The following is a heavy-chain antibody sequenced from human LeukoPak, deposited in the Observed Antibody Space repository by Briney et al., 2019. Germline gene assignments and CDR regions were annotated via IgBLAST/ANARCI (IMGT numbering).Heavy chain of an antibody. D-gene: IGHD6-13*01. J-gene: IGHJ6*02. Sequence: GGSLRLSCAASGFTFSSYSMNWVRQAPGKGLEWVSSISSSSSYIYYADSVKGRFTISRDNAKNSLYLQMNSLRAEDTAVYYCARDLYSSPLRGYYHGMDVWGQGTTVTVSS. CDR1: GFTFSSYS. CDR2: ISSSSSYI. V-gene: IGHV3-21*01. CDR3: ARDLYSSPLRGYYHGMDV.